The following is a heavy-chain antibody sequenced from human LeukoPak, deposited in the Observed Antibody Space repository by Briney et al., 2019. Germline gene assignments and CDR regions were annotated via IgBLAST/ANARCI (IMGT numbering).Heavy chain of an antibody. CDR1: GGTFSSYA. CDR3: ARGDRYSSDCYFDY. V-gene: IGHV1-69*05. D-gene: IGHD6-19*01. CDR2: IIPIFGTA. J-gene: IGHJ4*02. Sequence: SVKVSCKASGGTFSSYAISWVRQAPGQGLEWMGGIIPIFGTANYAQKFQGRVTMTTDTSTSTAYMELRSLRSDDTAVYYCARGDRYSSDCYFDYWGQGTLVTVSS.